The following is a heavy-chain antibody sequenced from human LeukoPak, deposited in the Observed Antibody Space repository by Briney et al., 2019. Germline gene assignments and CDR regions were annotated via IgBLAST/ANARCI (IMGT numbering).Heavy chain of an antibody. D-gene: IGHD5-12*01. Sequence: GGSLRLSCAASGFTFSSYAMSWARQAPGKGLEWVSAISGSGGSTYYADSVKGRFTISRDNSKSTLYLQMNSLRAGDTAVYYCAKDDRIYSYYYFDYWGQGTLVTVSS. CDR2: ISGSGGST. CDR1: GFTFSSYA. CDR3: AKDDRIYSYYYFDY. V-gene: IGHV3-23*01. J-gene: IGHJ4*02.